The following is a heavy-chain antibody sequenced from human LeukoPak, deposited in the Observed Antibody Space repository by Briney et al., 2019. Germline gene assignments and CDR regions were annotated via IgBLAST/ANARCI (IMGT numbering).Heavy chain of an antibody. CDR3: AREQRFLEWSDYYMDV. CDR2: IYYSGST. CDR1: GGSISSYY. J-gene: IGHJ6*03. Sequence: PSETLSLTCTVSGGSISSYYWSWIRQPPGKGLEWIGYIYYSGSTNYNPSLKSRVTISVDTSKNQFSLKLSSVTAADTAVYYCAREQRFLEWSDYYMDVWGKGTTVTVSS. D-gene: IGHD3-3*01. V-gene: IGHV4-59*01.